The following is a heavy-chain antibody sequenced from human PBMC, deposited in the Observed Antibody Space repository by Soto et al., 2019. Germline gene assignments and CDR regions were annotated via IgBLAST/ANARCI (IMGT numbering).Heavy chain of an antibody. Sequence: PSETLSLTCTVSGVSISRYYWSWMRQSPGKEMEWIGFIHHSGRTNSNPSLQSRLTMSVDTSKNQFSLSLSSVTAADTAVYYCARGYYDSRGYSEPFDSWGQGTPVTVSS. CDR3: ARGYYDSRGYSEPFDS. D-gene: IGHD3-22*01. CDR1: GVSISRYY. J-gene: IGHJ4*02. V-gene: IGHV4-59*01. CDR2: IHHSGRT.